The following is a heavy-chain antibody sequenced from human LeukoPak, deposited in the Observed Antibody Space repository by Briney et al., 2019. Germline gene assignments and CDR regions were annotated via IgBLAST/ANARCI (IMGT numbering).Heavy chain of an antibody. J-gene: IGHJ4*02. D-gene: IGHD3-22*01. CDR3: ARGAYNSGGTLEI. CDR1: GFTFSSYS. CDR2: ISTSGNYI. Sequence: KPGGSLRLSCAASGFTFSSYSMNWVRQAPGKGLEWVSYISTSGNYIYYSDSVKGRFTISRDNAKNSLYLRMHSLRADDTAVYYCARGAYNSGGTLEIWGQGTLVTVSS. V-gene: IGHV3-21*01.